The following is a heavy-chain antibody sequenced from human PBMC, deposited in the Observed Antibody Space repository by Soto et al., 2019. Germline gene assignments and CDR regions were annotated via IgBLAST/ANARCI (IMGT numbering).Heavy chain of an antibody. V-gene: IGHV3-33*01. D-gene: IGHD2-15*01. J-gene: IGHJ6*02. Sequence: GGSLRLSCSASGFTFSSYGMHWVRQAPGKGLEWVAVIWYDGSNKYYADSVKGRFTISRDNSKNTLYLQMNGLRAEDTAVYYCARDRGYCSGGSCYYNYYYYYGMDVWGQGTTVTVSS. CDR2: IWYDGSNK. CDR3: ARDRGYCSGGSCYYNYYYYYGMDV. CDR1: GFTFSSYG.